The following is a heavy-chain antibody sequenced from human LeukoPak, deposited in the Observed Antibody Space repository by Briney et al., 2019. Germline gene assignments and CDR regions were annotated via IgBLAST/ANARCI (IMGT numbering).Heavy chain of an antibody. J-gene: IGHJ4*02. V-gene: IGHV3-23*01. CDR1: GFTLSSYA. CDR2: IDVTTGGS. Sequence: AGGSLRLSCAASGFTLSSYAMSWVRQAPGKGLEWVSTIDVTTGGSYYADSAKGRFTISRDTFQNSLYLQLNSLRVDDTAVYYCAKVNYYQPYFWGQGTLVTVSS. D-gene: IGHD2-2*01. CDR3: AKVNYYQPYF.